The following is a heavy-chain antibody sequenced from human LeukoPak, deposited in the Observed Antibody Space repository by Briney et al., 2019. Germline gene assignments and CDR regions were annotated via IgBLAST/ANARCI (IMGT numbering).Heavy chain of an antibody. J-gene: IGHJ4*02. CDR2: IIPILGIA. V-gene: IGHV1-69*04. D-gene: IGHD3-22*01. Sequence: GASVKVSCKASGGTFSSYAISWGRQAPGQGLEWMGRIIPILGIANYAQKFQGRVTITADKSTSTAYMELSSLRSEDTAVYYCASAEHYYDSSGSDYWGQGTLVTVSS. CDR1: GGTFSSYA. CDR3: ASAEHYYDSSGSDY.